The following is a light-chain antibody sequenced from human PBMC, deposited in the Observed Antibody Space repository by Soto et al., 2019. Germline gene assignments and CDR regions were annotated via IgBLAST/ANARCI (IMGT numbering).Light chain of an antibody. CDR3: ATWDDSRKGV. Sequence: QLVLTQPPSASGTPGQRIIISCSGSTSNIESHSVNWYQHVPGTAPKLLIVTNNQRPSGVPDRFSGSKSGASASLAISGLQSEDEAIYYCATWDDSRKGVFGTGTKLTVL. J-gene: IGLJ1*01. CDR1: TSNIESHS. V-gene: IGLV1-44*01. CDR2: TNN.